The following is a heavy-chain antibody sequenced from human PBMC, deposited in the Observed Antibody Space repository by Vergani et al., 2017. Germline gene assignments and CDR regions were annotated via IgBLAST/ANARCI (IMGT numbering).Heavy chain of an antibody. Sequence: QLQLQESGSGLVKPSQTLSLTCAVSGGSISSGGYSWSWIRQPPGKGLEWIGYIYHSGSTYYNPSLKSRVTISVDRSKNQFSLKLSSVTAADTAVYHCARARDGYNKVDWYFDLWGRGTLVTVSS. J-gene: IGHJ2*01. D-gene: IGHD5-24*01. CDR1: GGSISSGGYS. CDR3: ARARDGYNKVDWYFDL. V-gene: IGHV4-30-2*01. CDR2: IYHSGST.